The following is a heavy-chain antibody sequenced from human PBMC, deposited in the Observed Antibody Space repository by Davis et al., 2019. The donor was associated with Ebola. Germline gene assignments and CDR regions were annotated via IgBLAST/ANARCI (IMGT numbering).Heavy chain of an antibody. V-gene: IGHV3-49*04. CDR1: GFTFSNAW. D-gene: IGHD4-23*01. J-gene: IGHJ4*02. Sequence: GESLKISCAASGFTFSNAWMNWVRQAPGKGLEWVGFIRSKAYGGTTEYAASVKGRFTISRDDSKSIAYLQMDSLKTEDTAVYYCSRDYGGAGDYWGQGTLVTVSS. CDR3: SRDYGGAGDY. CDR2: IRSKAYGGTT.